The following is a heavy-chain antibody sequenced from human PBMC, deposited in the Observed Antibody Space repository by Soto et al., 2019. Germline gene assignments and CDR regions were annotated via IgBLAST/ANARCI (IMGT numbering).Heavy chain of an antibody. D-gene: IGHD5-18*01. CDR2: INNSGGGT. V-gene: IGHV3-23*01. Sequence: EVQLLESGGGLVQPGGSLRLSCTASGFHFSTYAMSWVRQAPGKGLEWVSTINNSGGGTYSPDSMKGRFTISRDNSKNTVYLQSNSLGAEDTAIYDCAKYLDTTVFNLDYWGQGTLVTVSS. CDR3: AKYLDTTVFNLDY. CDR1: GFHFSTYA. J-gene: IGHJ4*02.